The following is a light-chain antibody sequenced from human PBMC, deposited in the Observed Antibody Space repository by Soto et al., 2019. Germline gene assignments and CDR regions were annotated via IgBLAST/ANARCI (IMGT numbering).Light chain of an antibody. CDR2: DAS. CDR1: QSIGRW. CDR3: QHYVNWPLT. Sequence: DIQMTQSPSTLSASVGDTVTVTCRASQSIGRWLAWYQQKPGKAPKLLIFDASTLENGVPARFSGSRSGPEFSLTISSLQPDDFATYYCQHYVNWPLTFGGGTKVESK. V-gene: IGKV1-5*01. J-gene: IGKJ4*01.